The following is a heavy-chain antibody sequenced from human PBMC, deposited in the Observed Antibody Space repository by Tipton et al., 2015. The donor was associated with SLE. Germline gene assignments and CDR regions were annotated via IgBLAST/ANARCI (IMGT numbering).Heavy chain of an antibody. Sequence: LRLSCAVYGGSFSGYYWSWIRQPPGKGLEWIGEINHSGSTDYNPSLKSRVTISVDTSKNQFSLKLSSVTAADTAVYYCARTHHSSGWYCDYWGQGTLVTVSS. CDR2: INHSGST. CDR1: GGSFSGYY. J-gene: IGHJ4*02. D-gene: IGHD6-19*01. CDR3: ARTHHSSGWYCDY. V-gene: IGHV4-34*01.